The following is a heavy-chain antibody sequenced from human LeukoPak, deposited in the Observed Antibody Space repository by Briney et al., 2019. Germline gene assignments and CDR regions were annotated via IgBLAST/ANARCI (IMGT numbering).Heavy chain of an antibody. Sequence: SETLSLTCTVSGYSISSGYYWGWIRQPPGKGLEWIGRIYTSGSTNYNPSLKSRVTMSVDTSKNQFSLKLSSVTAADTAVYYCARAPHRAVEGAFDYWGQGTLVTVSS. CDR3: ARAPHRAVEGAFDY. J-gene: IGHJ4*02. CDR2: IYTSGST. D-gene: IGHD6-19*01. V-gene: IGHV4-38-2*02. CDR1: GYSISSGYY.